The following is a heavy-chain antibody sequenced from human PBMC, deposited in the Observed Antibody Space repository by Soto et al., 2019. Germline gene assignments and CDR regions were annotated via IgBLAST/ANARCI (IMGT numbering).Heavy chain of an antibody. V-gene: IGHV4-30-4*01. D-gene: IGHD5-12*01. Sequence: PSETLSLTCTVSGGSISSGDYYWSWIRQPPGKGLEWIGYIYYSGSTYYNPSLKSRVTISVDTSKNQFSLKLSSVTAADTAVYYCARGVRGIVDTISRWFDPWGQGTLVTVSS. CDR2: IYYSGST. J-gene: IGHJ5*02. CDR3: ARGVRGIVDTISRWFDP. CDR1: GGSISSGDYY.